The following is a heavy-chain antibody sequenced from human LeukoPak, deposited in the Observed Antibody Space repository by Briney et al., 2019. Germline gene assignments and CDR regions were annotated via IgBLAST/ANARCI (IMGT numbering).Heavy chain of an antibody. J-gene: IGHJ6*02. CDR3: ARTGGDCSSGLCYYAMDV. D-gene: IGHD2-21*02. CDR1: GGSISSSRFF. V-gene: IGHV4-39*07. Sequence: SETLSLTCTVSGGSISSSRFFWAWIRQPPGKGLEWIGNINFSGTTYYNPSLKSRVTMSVDTSKNQFSLKLSSVTAADTAVYYCARTGGDCSSGLCYYAMDVWGQGTTVTVS. CDR2: INFSGTT.